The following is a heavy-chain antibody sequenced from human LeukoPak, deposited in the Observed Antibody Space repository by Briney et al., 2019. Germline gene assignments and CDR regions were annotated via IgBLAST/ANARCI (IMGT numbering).Heavy chain of an antibody. Sequence: GGSLRLSCAASGFTFSSYAMSWVRQAPGKGLEWVSGISSRSSYIYSADSVKGRFTISRDNAKNSLYLQMNSLRAEDTAVYFCARGAGYCTSTSCHLWSDYWGQGTLVTVSS. V-gene: IGHV3-21*01. J-gene: IGHJ4*02. CDR2: ISSRSSYI. CDR3: ARGAGYCTSTSCHLWSDY. D-gene: IGHD2-2*01. CDR1: GFTFSSYA.